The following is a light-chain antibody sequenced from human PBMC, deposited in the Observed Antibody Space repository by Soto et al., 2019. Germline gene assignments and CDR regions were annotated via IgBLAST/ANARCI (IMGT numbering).Light chain of an antibody. Sequence: EIVLTQSPGTLSLSPGERATLSCRASQSVSSSYIAWYQQKPGQAPRLLIYGASSRATGIPDRFSDSGSGTDFTLTISRLEPEDFAVYYCQQYGNSLFTFGPGTKVDIK. V-gene: IGKV3-20*01. CDR2: GAS. CDR1: QSVSSSY. CDR3: QQYGNSLFT. J-gene: IGKJ3*01.